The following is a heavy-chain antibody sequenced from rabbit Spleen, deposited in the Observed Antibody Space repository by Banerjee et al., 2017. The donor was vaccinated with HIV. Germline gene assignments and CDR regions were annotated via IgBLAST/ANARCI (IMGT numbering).Heavy chain of an antibody. CDR1: GFSFSSSYY. CDR2: IYAGGSGST. V-gene: IGHV1S40*01. CDR3: ARDTGSSFSSYGMDL. Sequence: QSLEESGGGLVKPGGTLTLTCTVSGFSFSSSYYMCWVRQAPGKGLEWIACIYAGGSGSTYYASWAKGRFTFSKTSSTTVTLQMTSLTVADTATYFCARDTGSSFSSYGMDLWGPGTLVTVS. D-gene: IGHD8-1*01. J-gene: IGHJ6*01.